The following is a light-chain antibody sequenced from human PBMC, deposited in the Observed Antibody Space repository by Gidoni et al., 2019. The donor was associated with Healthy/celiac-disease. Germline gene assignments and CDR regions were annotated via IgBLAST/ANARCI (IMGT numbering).Light chain of an antibody. Sequence: DLQMTQSPSSLSASVGDRVTITCRASQSISSYLNWYQQKPGKAPKPLIYDASSLQSGVPSRFSGSGSGTDFTLAISSLQPEDFATYYCQQSYSTPGLTFGGGTKVEIK. CDR1: QSISSY. CDR3: QQSYSTPGLT. V-gene: IGKV1-39*01. J-gene: IGKJ4*01. CDR2: DAS.